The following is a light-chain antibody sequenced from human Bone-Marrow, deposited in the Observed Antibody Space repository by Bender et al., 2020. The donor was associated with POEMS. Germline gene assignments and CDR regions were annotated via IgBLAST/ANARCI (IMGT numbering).Light chain of an antibody. J-gene: IGLJ2*01. CDR1: SSDIGDYNY. V-gene: IGLV2-14*03. CDR3: SSYTGSVTLV. Sequence: QSALTQPVSVSGSPGQSITISCIGTSSDIGDYNYVSWYQQHPGKAPKLMIFDVSNRPSGVSSRFSGSKSGHTASLTISGLQTEDEADYYCSSYTGSVTLVFGGGTKVTVL. CDR2: DVS.